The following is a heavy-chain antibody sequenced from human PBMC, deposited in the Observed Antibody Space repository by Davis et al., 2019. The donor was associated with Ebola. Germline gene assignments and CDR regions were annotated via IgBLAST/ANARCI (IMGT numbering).Heavy chain of an antibody. Sequence: PGGSLRLSCAASGFTFSSYSMNWVRQAPGKGLEWVSSISSSSSYIYYADSVKGRFTISRDNAKNSLYLQMNSLRAEDTAVYYCARDEESGSLLYYGMDVWGQGTTVTVSS. J-gene: IGHJ6*02. D-gene: IGHD1-26*01. CDR1: GFTFSSYS. CDR3: ARDEESGSLLYYGMDV. V-gene: IGHV3-21*01. CDR2: ISSSSSYI.